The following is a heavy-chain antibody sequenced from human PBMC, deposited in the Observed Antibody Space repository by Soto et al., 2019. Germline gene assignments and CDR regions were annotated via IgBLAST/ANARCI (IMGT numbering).Heavy chain of an antibody. CDR2: IFSNDEK. D-gene: IGHD6-19*01. Sequence: QVTLKESGPVLLKPTETLTLTCTVSGFSLGIAGMGVSWVRQPPGKALEWLAHIFSNDEKSYNTSMKSRLTISKDSSRGQVVLTITNMDPVDTATYYCARIPHRSGGEGFDYWGQGTLVTVSS. V-gene: IGHV2-26*01. CDR1: GFSLGIAGMG. CDR3: ARIPHRSGGEGFDY. J-gene: IGHJ4*02.